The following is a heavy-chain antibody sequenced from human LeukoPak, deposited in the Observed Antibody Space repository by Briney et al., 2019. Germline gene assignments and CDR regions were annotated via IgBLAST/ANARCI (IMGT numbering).Heavy chain of an antibody. CDR2: IYYSGST. Sequence: SETLSLTCTVSGASVSSFYCTWIRQPPGKGLEWIGYIYYSGSTNYNPSLKSRVTISIDTSKNQFSLKMNSVTAADSAVYYCVKVRANYDTLTGHYKGDSFDIWGQGTMITVSS. V-gene: IGHV4-59*02. J-gene: IGHJ3*02. CDR1: GASVSSFY. CDR3: VKVRANYDTLTGHYKGDSFDI. D-gene: IGHD3-9*01.